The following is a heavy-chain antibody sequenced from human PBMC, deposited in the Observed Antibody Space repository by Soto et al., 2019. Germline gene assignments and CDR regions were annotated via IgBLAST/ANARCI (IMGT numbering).Heavy chain of an antibody. V-gene: IGHV4-59*01. J-gene: IGHJ4*02. Sequence: SEILSLTCTVSEGSIRGYYWSWIRQPPGKGLEWIGYFHYTGISNYNSSLKSRVTMSLDTSKNQFSLKLSSVSAADTAIYYCARGASNWQYFDYWGQGALVTVSS. D-gene: IGHD4-4*01. CDR1: EGSIRGYY. CDR2: FHYTGIS. CDR3: ARGASNWQYFDY.